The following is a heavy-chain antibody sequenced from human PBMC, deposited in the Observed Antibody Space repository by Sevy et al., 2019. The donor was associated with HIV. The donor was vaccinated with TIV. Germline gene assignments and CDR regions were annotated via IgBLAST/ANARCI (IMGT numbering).Heavy chain of an antibody. CDR1: GFTFNEYG. V-gene: IGHV3-20*04. CDR3: AKNKGITCGGIVAQYFDC. D-gene: IGHD3-16*02. CDR2: INWNGADT. J-gene: IGHJ4*02. Sequence: GGSLRLSCAVSGFTFNEYGMSWVRQVPGKGLEWVSGINWNGADTDYADSVKGRFTISRDNAKNSRYLQMNSLRAEETALYFCAKNKGITCGGIVAQYFDCWGRGTLVTVSS.